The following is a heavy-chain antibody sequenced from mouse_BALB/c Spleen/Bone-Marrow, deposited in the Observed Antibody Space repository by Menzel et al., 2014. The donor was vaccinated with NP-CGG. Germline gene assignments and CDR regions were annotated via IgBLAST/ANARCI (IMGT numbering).Heavy chain of an antibody. CDR3: AREYGNYRFAY. Sequence: VQLQESAAELARPGASVKMSCKASGYTFTGYTMHWVKQRPGQGLEWIGYINPSSGYTEYNQKFKDKTTLTADKSSSPAYMQLSSLTSEDSAVYYCAREYGNYRFAYWGQGTLVTVSA. J-gene: IGHJ3*01. V-gene: IGHV1-4*02. CDR1: GYTFTGYT. D-gene: IGHD2-10*02. CDR2: INPSSGYT.